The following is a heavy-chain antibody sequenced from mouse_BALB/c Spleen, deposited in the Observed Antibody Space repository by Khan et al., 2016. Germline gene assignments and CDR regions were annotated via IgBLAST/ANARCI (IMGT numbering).Heavy chain of an antibody. V-gene: IGHV1-4*01. D-gene: IGHD6-2*01. Sequence: QVQLQQSGAELARPGASVKMSCKASGYTFTSYTMHWVKQRPGQGLEWIGHIDPSSGCSNYNQKFKDKATLTADKSSSTAYMQLSSLSSEDSDVYYCAAALSAFAYWFQGTLFTVSS. J-gene: IGHJ3*01. CDR3: AAALSAFAY. CDR2: IDPSSGCS. CDR1: GYTFTSYT.